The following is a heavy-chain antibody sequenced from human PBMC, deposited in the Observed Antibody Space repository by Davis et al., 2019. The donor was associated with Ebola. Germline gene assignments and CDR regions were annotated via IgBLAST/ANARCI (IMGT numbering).Heavy chain of an antibody. V-gene: IGHV3-74*01. J-gene: IGHJ4*02. D-gene: IGHD3-10*01. CDR2: VNSDGSTT. Sequence: GESLKISCAASGFTFSSYAMSWVRQAPGKGLVWVSRVNSDGSTTRYADSVQGRFTISRDNAKNTLYLQMNSLRAEDTAVYYCAKSMYYYGSGSSADYWGQGTLVTVSS. CDR3: AKSMYYYGSGSSADY. CDR1: GFTFSSYA.